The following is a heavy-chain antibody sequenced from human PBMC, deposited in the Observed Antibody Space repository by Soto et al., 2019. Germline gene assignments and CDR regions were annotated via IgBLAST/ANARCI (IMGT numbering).Heavy chain of an antibody. D-gene: IGHD3-22*01. Sequence: GGSLRLSCAASGFTFSSYSMNWVRQAPGKGLEWVSSISSSSSYIYYADSVKGRFTISRDNAKNSLYLQMNSLRAEDTAVYYCARIYDSSGYYRGPEARKALTVYYYGMDVWGQGTTVTVSS. CDR2: ISSSSSYI. CDR3: ARIYDSSGYYRGPEARKALTVYYYGMDV. J-gene: IGHJ6*02. V-gene: IGHV3-21*01. CDR1: GFTFSSYS.